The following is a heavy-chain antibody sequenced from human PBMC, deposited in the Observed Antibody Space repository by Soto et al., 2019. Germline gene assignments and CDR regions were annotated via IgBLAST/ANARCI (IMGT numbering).Heavy chain of an antibody. J-gene: IGHJ4*02. V-gene: IGHV3-33*01. Sequence: QVELVESGGGVVQPGRSLRLSCAASGFTFSSYGMHWVRQAPGKGLDWVAVIWYDGSDKYYADSLKGRFTISRDNSRNTLYLQINSLRDEDTAVYYCARTAAGNSPFDYWRQGTLVTVSS. D-gene: IGHD6-13*01. CDR2: IWYDGSDK. CDR1: GFTFSSYG. CDR3: ARTAAGNSPFDY.